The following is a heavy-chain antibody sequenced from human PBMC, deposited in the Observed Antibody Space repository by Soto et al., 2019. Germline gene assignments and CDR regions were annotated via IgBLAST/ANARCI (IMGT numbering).Heavy chain of an antibody. CDR2: IFYTGNT. CDR1: GGSISSSGYY. J-gene: IGHJ4*02. V-gene: IGHV4-39*01. D-gene: IGHD2-2*01. CDR3: MSHHFTTSCCDY. Sequence: PSETLSLTCTVSGGSISSSGYYWGWVRQPPGKGLEWIGSIFYTGNTYYNPSLKSRVTISVDKSKNQLSLMLTSVTAADTAVYYRMSHHFTTSCCDYWGQGILVTVSS.